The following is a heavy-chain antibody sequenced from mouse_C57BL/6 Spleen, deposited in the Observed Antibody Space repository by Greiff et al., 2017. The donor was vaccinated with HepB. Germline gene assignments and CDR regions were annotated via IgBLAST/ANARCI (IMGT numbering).Heavy chain of an antibody. CDR3: ARRDYWAMDY. V-gene: IGHV1-82*01. CDR1: GYAFSSSW. CDR2: IYPGDGDT. Sequence: VQLQQSGPELVKPGASVKISCKASGYAFSSSWMNWVKQRPGKGLEWIGRIYPGDGDTNYNGTFKGKATLTADKSSSTAYVQLSSLASEDSAVYFCARRDYWAMDYWGQGTSVTVSS. J-gene: IGHJ4*01.